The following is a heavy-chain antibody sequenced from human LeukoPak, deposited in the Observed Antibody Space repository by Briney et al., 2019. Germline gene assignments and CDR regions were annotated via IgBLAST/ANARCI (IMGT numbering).Heavy chain of an antibody. D-gene: IGHD3-10*01. CDR1: GFTFSSYG. J-gene: IGHJ4*02. CDR2: ISGSGGST. V-gene: IGHV3-23*01. Sequence: PGGSLRLSCAASGFTFSSYGMSWVRQAPGKGLEWVSAISGSGGSTYYADSVKGRFTISRDNSKNTLYLQMNSLRAEDTAVYYCAKDPVYYGSGSSPWDYWGQGTLVTVSS. CDR3: AKDPVYYGSGSSPWDY.